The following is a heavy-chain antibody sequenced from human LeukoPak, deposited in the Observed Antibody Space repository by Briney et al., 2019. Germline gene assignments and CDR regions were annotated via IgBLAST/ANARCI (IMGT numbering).Heavy chain of an antibody. CDR1: EFTFSDYA. D-gene: IGHD6-19*01. Sequence: PGGSLRLSCAASEFTFSDYAMHWVRQAPGEELEYVSAISYNGNGKHYTDSVKGRFTISRDNSQRTLYLQMDNLRPEDTAVHYCVRDACGCGSGWHLYWYFDLWGRGTLVTVSS. CDR3: VRDACGCGSGWHLYWYFDL. J-gene: IGHJ2*01. CDR2: ISYNGNGK. V-gene: IGHV3-64*02.